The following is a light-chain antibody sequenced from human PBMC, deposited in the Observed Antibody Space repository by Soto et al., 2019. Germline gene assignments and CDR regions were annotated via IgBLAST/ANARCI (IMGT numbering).Light chain of an antibody. Sequence: DIQMTQSPSSLSASVGDRVTITCQARQDIKNYLNWYQQKPGKAPNLLIYAASNLKTGVPSRFSGSGSGTHFTSTISSLQPEDIVTYYCQHYDHLPPLSFGGGTKVEIK. J-gene: IGKJ4*01. CDR1: QDIKNY. CDR3: QHYDHLPPLS. V-gene: IGKV1-33*01. CDR2: AAS.